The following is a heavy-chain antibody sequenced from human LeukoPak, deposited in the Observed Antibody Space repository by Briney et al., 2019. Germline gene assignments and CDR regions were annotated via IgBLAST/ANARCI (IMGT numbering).Heavy chain of an antibody. Sequence: SETLSLTCTVSGGSISSYYWSWIRQPAGKGLEWIGRMYLSGNTNYNPSLKSRVTMSQDTSKNQFSLKLSSVTAADTAVYYCARSGSYANDAFDIWGQGTMVTVSS. CDR1: GGSISSYY. CDR2: MYLSGNT. D-gene: IGHD1-26*01. V-gene: IGHV4-4*07. J-gene: IGHJ3*02. CDR3: ARSGSYANDAFDI.